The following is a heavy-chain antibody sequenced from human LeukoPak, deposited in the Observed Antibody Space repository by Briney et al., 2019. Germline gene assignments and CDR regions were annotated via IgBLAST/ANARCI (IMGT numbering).Heavy chain of an antibody. CDR1: GGSISSYY. V-gene: IGHV4-59*01. J-gene: IGHJ4*02. Sequence: SETLSLTCTVPGGSISSYYWSWIRQPPGKGLEWIGYIYYTGNTNYNSSLESRVTISVDTSKNQFSLKLRSVTAADTAVYYWARGGWSLDYWGQGTLVTVSS. CDR3: ARGGWSLDY. CDR2: IYYTGNT.